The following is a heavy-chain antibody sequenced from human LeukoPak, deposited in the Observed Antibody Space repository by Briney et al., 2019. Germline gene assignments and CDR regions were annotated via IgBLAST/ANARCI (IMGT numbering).Heavy chain of an antibody. D-gene: IGHD2-2*01. J-gene: IGHJ6*02. CDR2: IYSGGST. CDR3: ARIKYGSTSRRGVGYYGMDV. CDR1: GFTVSSNY. V-gene: IGHV3-66*01. Sequence: GGSLRLSCAASGFTVSSNYMSWVRQAPGKGLEWASVIYSGGSTYYADSVKGRFTISRDNSKNTLYLQMNSLRAEDTAVYYCARIKYGSTSRRGVGYYGMDVWGQGTTVTVSS.